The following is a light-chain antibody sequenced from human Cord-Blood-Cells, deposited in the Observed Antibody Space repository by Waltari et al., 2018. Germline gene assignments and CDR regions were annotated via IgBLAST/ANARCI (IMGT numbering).Light chain of an antibody. CDR3: QQYNNWPRT. Sequence: EIVMTQSPATLSVSTGERATLSCRASQSVSSNLAWYQQKPGQAPRLLIYGASTRATGIPASFSGSGSGTEFTLTISSLQSEDFAVYYCQQYNNWPRTFGQGTKVEIK. CDR2: GAS. V-gene: IGKV3-15*01. J-gene: IGKJ1*01. CDR1: QSVSSN.